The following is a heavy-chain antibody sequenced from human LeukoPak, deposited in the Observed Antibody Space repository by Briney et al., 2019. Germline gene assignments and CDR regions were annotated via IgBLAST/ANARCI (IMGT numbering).Heavy chain of an antibody. D-gene: IGHD5-12*01. Sequence: SETLSLTCTVSGGSISSSSYYWGWIRQPPGKGLEWIGSIYYSGSTYYNPSLKSRVTISVDTSKNQFSLKLSSVTAADTAVYYCARASYSGYESVFDYWGQGTLVTVSS. CDR1: GGSISSSSYY. CDR2: IYYSGST. CDR3: ARASYSGYESVFDY. J-gene: IGHJ4*02. V-gene: IGHV4-39*07.